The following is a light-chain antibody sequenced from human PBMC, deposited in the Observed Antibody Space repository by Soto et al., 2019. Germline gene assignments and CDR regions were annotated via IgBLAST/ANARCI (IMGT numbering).Light chain of an antibody. J-gene: IGKJ1*01. CDR1: QGISNY. CDR2: AAS. V-gene: IGKV1-27*01. Sequence: DIQMTQSPTSLSASVGDRVTITCRASQGISNYLAWYQQKPGKVPKLLIYAASTWQSGVSCRFSGSGSGTDFTLTISSLQSEDVAVYYCQQYNSALWTFGQGTKVEIK. CDR3: QQYNSALWT.